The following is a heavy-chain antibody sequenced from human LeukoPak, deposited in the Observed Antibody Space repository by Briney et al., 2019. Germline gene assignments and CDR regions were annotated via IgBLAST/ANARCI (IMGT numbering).Heavy chain of an antibody. CDR1: GYTFTGYY. CDR3: ARDAPPLGFPPNWFDP. D-gene: IGHD2-15*01. V-gene: IGHV1-2*02. J-gene: IGHJ5*02. CDR2: INPNSGGT. Sequence: ASVKVSCKASGYTFTGYYMHWVRQAPGQGLEWMGWINPNSGGTNYAQKFQGRVTMTRDTSISTAYMELSRLRSDDTAVYYCARDAPPLGFPPNWFDPWGQGTLVTISS.